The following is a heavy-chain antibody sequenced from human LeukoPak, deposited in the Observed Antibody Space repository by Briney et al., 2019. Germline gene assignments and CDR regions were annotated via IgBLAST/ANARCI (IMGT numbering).Heavy chain of an antibody. J-gene: IGHJ5*02. CDR2: MNPNSGNT. CDR3: ARGPNKSDGGNSGSAWFDP. V-gene: IGHV1-8*01. D-gene: IGHD4-23*01. CDR1: GYTFTSYD. Sequence: ASVKVSCKASGYTFTSYDINWVRQATGQGLEWMGWMNPNSGNTGYAQKFQGRVTMTRNTSISTAYMELSSLRSEDTAVYYCARGPNKSDGGNSGSAWFDPWGQGTLVTVSS.